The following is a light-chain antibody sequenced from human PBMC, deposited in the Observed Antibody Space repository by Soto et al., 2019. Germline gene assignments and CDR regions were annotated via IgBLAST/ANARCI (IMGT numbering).Light chain of an antibody. V-gene: IGLV1-47*01. CDR3: ATWDDSLGGPV. CDR1: SSNIGCNY. Sequence: QSVLTQTPSVSGTPGQRVNISCSGSSSNIGCNYVYWYHQFPGMAPKLLIYRDNERPSGVSDRFSGSKSGTSASLAISGLRSGDEADYHCATWDDSLGGPVFGGGTQLTVL. J-gene: IGLJ2*01. CDR2: RDN.